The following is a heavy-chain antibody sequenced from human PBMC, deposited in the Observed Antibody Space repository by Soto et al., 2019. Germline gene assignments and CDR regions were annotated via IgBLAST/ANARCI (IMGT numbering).Heavy chain of an antibody. D-gene: IGHD3-22*01. CDR1: GGSISSGGYY. Sequence: SETLSLTCTVSGGSISSGGYYWSWIRQHPGKGLEWIGYIYYSGSTYYNPSLKSRVTISVDTSKNQFSLNLSSVTAADTAVYYCARLAYDANGFNVYGDDAFDLRGQGTMVTVSS. CDR3: ARLAYDANGFNVYGDDAFDL. V-gene: IGHV4-31*03. J-gene: IGHJ3*01. CDR2: IYYSGST.